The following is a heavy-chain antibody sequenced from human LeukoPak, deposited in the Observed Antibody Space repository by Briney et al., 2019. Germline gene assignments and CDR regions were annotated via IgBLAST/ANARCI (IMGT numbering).Heavy chain of an antibody. J-gene: IGHJ4*02. V-gene: IGHV3-23*01. D-gene: IGHD1-1*01. CDR2: IDISGGST. Sequence: GGSLRLSCVSSGFIFRKYAMNWVRQAPGKGLEWVSSIDISGGSTYYADSVQGRFTISRDNSKNTLYLQMNSLRAEDTALYYCANEVRPNDYWGQGTLVTVSS. CDR3: ANEVRPNDY. CDR1: GFIFRKYA.